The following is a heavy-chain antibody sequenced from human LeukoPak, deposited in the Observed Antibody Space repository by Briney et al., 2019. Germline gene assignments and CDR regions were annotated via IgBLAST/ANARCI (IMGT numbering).Heavy chain of an antibody. D-gene: IGHD3-22*01. J-gene: IGHJ4*02. CDR2: IYYSGST. Sequence: SETLSLTCTVAAGSISSFYWSWIRKPPGKGLEWIGYIYYSGSTNYNPSLKSRVTISVDTSKNQFSLRLSSVTAADTAVYYCAFGSGYYYYWGQGTLVTVSS. CDR3: AFGSGYYYY. CDR1: AGSISSFY. V-gene: IGHV4-59*01.